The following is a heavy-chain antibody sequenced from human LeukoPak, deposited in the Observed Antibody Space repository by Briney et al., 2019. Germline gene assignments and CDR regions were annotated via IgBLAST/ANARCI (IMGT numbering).Heavy chain of an antibody. CDR1: GFTFSSFE. CDR3: ARDLMGIAYRGAFYY. D-gene: IGHD6-13*01. J-gene: IGHJ4*02. Sequence: GGSLRLSCAASGFTFSSFEMNWVRQAPGKGLEWISYIGDSGSTKYYADSVKGRFTISRDNAKNSLYLQINSLRAEDTAVYYCARDLMGIAYRGAFYYWGQGTLVTVSS. V-gene: IGHV3-48*03. CDR2: IGDSGSTK.